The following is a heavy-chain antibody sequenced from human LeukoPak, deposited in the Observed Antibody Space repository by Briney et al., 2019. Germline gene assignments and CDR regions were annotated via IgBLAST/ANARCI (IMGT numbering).Heavy chain of an antibody. V-gene: IGHV3-33*08. Sequence: GGSLRLSCAASGFTFRSYWMHWVRQAPGKGLEWVAVIWYDGSNKYYADSVKGRFTISRDNSKNTLYLQMNSLRAEDTAVYYCARDYYGSGKKLDYWGQGTLVTVSS. CDR1: GFTFRSYW. D-gene: IGHD3-10*01. J-gene: IGHJ4*02. CDR2: IWYDGSNK. CDR3: ARDYYGSGKKLDY.